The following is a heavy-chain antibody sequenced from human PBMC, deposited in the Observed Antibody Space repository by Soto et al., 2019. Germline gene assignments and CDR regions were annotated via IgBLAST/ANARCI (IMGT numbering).Heavy chain of an antibody. CDR1: GYSCTRLD. V-gene: IGHV1-8*01. Sequence: SVKVSCKASGYSCTRLDINCVRQTAGQGLEWMGWMQPSTGRTGYAQKFQGRVTMTRDTSINTAYMELTTLTSDDTAFYYCARGVSAGVDYWGQGTLVTVSS. CDR2: MQPSTGRT. CDR3: ARGVSAGVDY. J-gene: IGHJ4*02. D-gene: IGHD1-26*01.